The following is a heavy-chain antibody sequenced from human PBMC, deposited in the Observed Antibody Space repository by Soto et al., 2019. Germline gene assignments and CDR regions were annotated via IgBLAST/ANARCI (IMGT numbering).Heavy chain of an antibody. CDR1: GFTFSSYA. CDR3: ARGGGWSLLQTNYFDY. CDR2: ISGSGGST. Sequence: GGSLRLSCAASGFTFSSYAMSWVRQAPGKGLEWVSAISGSGGSTYYADSVKGRFTISRDNSKNTLYLQMNSLRAEDTAVYYCARGGGWSLLQTNYFDYWGQGTLVTVSS. D-gene: IGHD6-19*01. V-gene: IGHV3-23*01. J-gene: IGHJ4*02.